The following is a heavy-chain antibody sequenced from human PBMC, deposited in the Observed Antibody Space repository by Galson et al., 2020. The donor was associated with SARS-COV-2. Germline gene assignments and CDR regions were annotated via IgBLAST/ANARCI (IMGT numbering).Heavy chain of an antibody. CDR3: VRGAVVRGLSGRTPPCYYYDIDV. V-gene: IGHV3-13*04. J-gene: IGHJ6*02. CDR1: GFTLSTYD. CDR2: IGTAGDP. D-gene: IGHD3-10*01. Sequence: GGSLSLSCAASGFTLSTYDMHWVRQVTGKGLEWVSTIGTAGDPYYSGSVKGRFTVSREHGNKPLFLQMSSLRVGDTAIYYCVRGAVVRGLSGRTPPCYYYDIDVWGQGTTVTVS.